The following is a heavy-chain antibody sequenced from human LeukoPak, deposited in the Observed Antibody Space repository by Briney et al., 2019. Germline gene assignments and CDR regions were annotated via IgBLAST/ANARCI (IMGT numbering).Heavy chain of an antibody. D-gene: IGHD5-12*01. Sequence: GASVKVSCAASGYTFTSYGMSWVRQAPGQGLEWMAWISGYSGNTNYAQTVQGRVTMTTDKSPSTAYMELRSLRSDDTAVDYCARAPLYTGYGPLAYWGQGPLVTAS. CDR3: ARAPLYTGYGPLAY. V-gene: IGHV1-18*01. CDR1: GYTFTSYG. CDR2: ISGYSGNT. J-gene: IGHJ4*02.